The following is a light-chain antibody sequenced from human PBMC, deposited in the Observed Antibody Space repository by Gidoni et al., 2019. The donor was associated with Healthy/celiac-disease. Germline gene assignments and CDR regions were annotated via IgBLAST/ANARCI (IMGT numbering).Light chain of an antibody. V-gene: IGLV3-19*01. Sequence: SSELTQDPAVSVDLGQTVRITCQGDSLRSYYASWYQQKPGQAPVLVIYGKNNRPSGIPDRFSCSSSGNTASLTITGAQAEDEADYYCNSRDSSGNHLGVFGTGTKVTVL. J-gene: IGLJ1*01. CDR3: NSRDSSGNHLGV. CDR2: GKN. CDR1: SLRSYY.